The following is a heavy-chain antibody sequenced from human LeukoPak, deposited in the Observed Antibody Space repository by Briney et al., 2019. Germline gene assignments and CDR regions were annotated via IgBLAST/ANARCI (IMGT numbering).Heavy chain of an antibody. V-gene: IGHV3-9*01. J-gene: IGHJ6*02. D-gene: IGHD4-11*01. CDR3: AKLDSSDYDYIAYGMDV. Sequence: GRSLRLSCAASVFTFDDYAMHWVRHAPGKGLEWVSGISWISGSIGYADSVKGRFTISRDNAKNSLYLQMNSLRAEDTALYYCAKLDSSDYDYIAYGMDVWGQGTTVTVSS. CDR1: VFTFDDYA. CDR2: ISWISGSI.